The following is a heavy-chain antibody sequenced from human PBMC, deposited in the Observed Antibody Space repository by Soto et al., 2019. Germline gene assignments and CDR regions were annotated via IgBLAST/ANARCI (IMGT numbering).Heavy chain of an antibody. CDR2: ISYSGST. CDR1: GGSVSSGPYY. CDR3: ARVDYADYVFDF. D-gene: IGHD4-17*01. Sequence: SETLSLTCTVSGGSVSSGPYYWSWIRQPPGKGLEWIGYISYSGSTYFNPSLKSRVTFSVDTSKNQFSLNLTSVTTADTAVYYCARVDYADYVFDFWGQGTLVTVSS. V-gene: IGHV4-61*01. J-gene: IGHJ4*02.